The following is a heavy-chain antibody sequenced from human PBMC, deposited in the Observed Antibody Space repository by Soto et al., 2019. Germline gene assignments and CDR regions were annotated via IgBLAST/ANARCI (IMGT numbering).Heavy chain of an antibody. CDR2: ITGSGNTI. V-gene: IGHV3-23*01. Sequence: GALILSCIASGFSFNKYAMIWVRQAPGKGQEWVSGITGSGNTIEYTASVKGRFTISRDNSKNTVYLQMDGLRAEDTAMYYCAKDDVAGDGLWLVSDWGQGITVTV. J-gene: IGHJ4*02. CDR3: AKDDVAGDGLWLVSD. CDR1: GFSFNKYA. D-gene: IGHD2-21*02.